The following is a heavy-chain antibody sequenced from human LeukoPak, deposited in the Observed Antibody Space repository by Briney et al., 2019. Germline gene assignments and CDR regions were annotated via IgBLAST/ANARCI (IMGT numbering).Heavy chain of an antibody. J-gene: IGHJ6*03. CDR2: IRYDGSNK. Sequence: PGGSLRLSCAASGFTFSSYGMHWVRQAPGKGLEWVAFIRYDGSNKYYADSVKGRFTISRDNSKNTLYLQMNSLRAEDTAVYYCAKAPVGYCSSTSCYYYYMDVWGKGTTVTVSS. CDR3: AKAPVGYCSSTSCYYYYMDV. CDR1: GFTFSSYG. D-gene: IGHD2-2*01. V-gene: IGHV3-30*02.